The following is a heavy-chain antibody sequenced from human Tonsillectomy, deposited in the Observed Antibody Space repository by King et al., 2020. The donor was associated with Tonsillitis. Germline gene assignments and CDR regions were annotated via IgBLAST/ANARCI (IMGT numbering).Heavy chain of an antibody. V-gene: IGHV1-2*02. CDR2: INPNSGCT. CDR1: GYTFTGYY. Sequence: QLVQSGAEVKKPGASVKVSCKASGYTFTGYYMHWVRQAPGQGLEGMGCINPNSGCTNYVQKIQGRVTMTRDTSISTAYMELSRLRSDDTAVYYCARENWFDPWGQGTLVTVSS. J-gene: IGHJ5*02. CDR3: ARENWFDP.